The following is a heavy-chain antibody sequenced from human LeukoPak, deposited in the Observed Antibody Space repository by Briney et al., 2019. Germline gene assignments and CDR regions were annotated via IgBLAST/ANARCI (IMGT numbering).Heavy chain of an antibody. J-gene: IGHJ4*02. CDR3: ARDGRSTMVRGVFFYYFDY. D-gene: IGHD3-10*01. Sequence: GRSLRLSCAASGFTFSSYAMHWVRQAPGKGLEWVAVISYDGSNKYYADSVKGRFTISGDNSKNTLYLQMNSLRAEDTAVYYCARDGRSTMVRGVFFYYFDYWGQGTLVTVSS. CDR2: ISYDGSNK. CDR1: GFTFSSYA. V-gene: IGHV3-30*04.